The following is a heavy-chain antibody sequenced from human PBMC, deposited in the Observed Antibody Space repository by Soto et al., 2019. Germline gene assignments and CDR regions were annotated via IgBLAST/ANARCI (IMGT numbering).Heavy chain of an antibody. J-gene: IGHJ6*03. V-gene: IGHV6-1*01. CDR2: TYYRSKWYN. D-gene: IGHD6-6*01. Sequence: QVQLQQSGPGLVKPSQTLSLTCAISGDSVSSNSAAWNWIRQSPSRGLEWLGRTYYRSKWYNDYAVSVKSRITINPDTSKNQFSLQLNSVTPEDTAVYYCARGSPWYSSSWDVRYYYYYMDVWGKGTTVTVSS. CDR3: ARGSPWYSSSWDVRYYYYYMDV. CDR1: GDSVSSNSAA.